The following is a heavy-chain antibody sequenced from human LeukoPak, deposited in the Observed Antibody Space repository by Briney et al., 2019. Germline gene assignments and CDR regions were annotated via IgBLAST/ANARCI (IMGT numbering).Heavy chain of an antibody. D-gene: IGHD3-22*01. Sequence: PGGSLRLSCAASGFTFSSYAMSWVRQAPGKGLEWVSAISGSGGSTYYADSVKGRFTIPRDNSKNTLYLQMNSLRAEDTAVYYCAKVKGSSGYYLDPFDYWGQGTLVTVSS. J-gene: IGHJ4*02. CDR1: GFTFSSYA. V-gene: IGHV3-23*01. CDR3: AKVKGSSGYYLDPFDY. CDR2: ISGSGGST.